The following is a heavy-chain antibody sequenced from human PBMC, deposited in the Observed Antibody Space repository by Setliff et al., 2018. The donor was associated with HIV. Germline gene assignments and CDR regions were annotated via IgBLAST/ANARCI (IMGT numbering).Heavy chain of an antibody. Sequence: SETLSLTCNVSGGSFSNSYYFWGWIRQPPGKGLEWIGSISYSGSTYYNPSLKSRVTMSVDTSKMQFSLKLNSVSAADTAVYYCARQPYDSRSFGWFDPWGQGTLVTVSS. CDR2: ISYSGST. CDR1: GGSFSNSYYF. V-gene: IGHV4-39*01. J-gene: IGHJ5*02. CDR3: ARQPYDSRSFGWFDP. D-gene: IGHD3-10*01.